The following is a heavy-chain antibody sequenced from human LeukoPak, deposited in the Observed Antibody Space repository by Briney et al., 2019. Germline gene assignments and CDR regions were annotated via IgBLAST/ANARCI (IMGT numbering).Heavy chain of an antibody. D-gene: IGHD5-18*01. CDR2: IIPIFGTA. V-gene: IGHV1-69*13. CDR1: GGTFISYA. Sequence: ASVKVSCKASGGTFISYAISWVRQAPGQGLEWMGGIIPIFGTANYAQKFQGRVTITADESTSTAYMELSSLRSEDTAVYYCARVKRGYSYGPFDYWGQGTLVTVSS. CDR3: ARVKRGYSYGPFDY. J-gene: IGHJ4*02.